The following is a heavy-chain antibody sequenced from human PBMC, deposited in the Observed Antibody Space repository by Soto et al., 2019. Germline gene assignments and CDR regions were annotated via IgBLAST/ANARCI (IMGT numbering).Heavy chain of an antibody. CDR3: ARDHRRGSSGWYGTGY. D-gene: IGHD6-19*01. J-gene: IGHJ4*02. V-gene: IGHV3-30-3*01. CDR2: ISYDGSNK. Sequence: GGSLRLSCAASGFTFSSYAMHWVRQAPGKGLEWVAVISYDGSNKYYADSVKGRFTISRDNSKNTLYLQMNSLRAEDTAVYYCARDHRRGSSGWYGTGYWGQGTLVTVSS. CDR1: GFTFSSYA.